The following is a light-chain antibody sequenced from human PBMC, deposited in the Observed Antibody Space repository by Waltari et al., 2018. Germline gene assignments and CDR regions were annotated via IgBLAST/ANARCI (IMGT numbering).Light chain of an antibody. Sequence: QSALTQPASVSGSPGQSITISCPGPSSDVGSYNIVSWYQQHPGKAPKLTIYEGSKRPSGVSNRFSGSKSGNTASLTISGLQAEDEADYYCCSYAGSSTWVFGGGTKLTVL. V-gene: IGLV2-23*01. CDR2: EGS. CDR1: SSDVGSYNI. J-gene: IGLJ3*02. CDR3: CSYAGSSTWV.